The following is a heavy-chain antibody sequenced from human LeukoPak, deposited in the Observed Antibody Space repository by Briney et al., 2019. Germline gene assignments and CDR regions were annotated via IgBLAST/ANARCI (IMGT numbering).Heavy chain of an antibody. Sequence: ETLSLTCTVSGGSISSGYWSWIRQPPGKGLEWLGYVYYSGSTNYNPSLKSRVTMSLDTSKNRFSLNLNSVTAADTAVYFCARYVRNSGTYYLDYWGQGTLVSVSS. V-gene: IGHV4-59*01. D-gene: IGHD1-14*01. CDR1: GGSISSGY. CDR2: VYYSGST. CDR3: ARYVRNSGTYYLDY. J-gene: IGHJ4*02.